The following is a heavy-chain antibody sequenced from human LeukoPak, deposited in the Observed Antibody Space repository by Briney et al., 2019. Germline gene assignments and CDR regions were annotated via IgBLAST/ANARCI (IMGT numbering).Heavy chain of an antibody. CDR3: AKASAMIVVVSKHFDY. J-gene: IGHJ4*02. CDR2: ITSSSASM. CDR1: GFTFTTYS. V-gene: IGHV3-21*04. D-gene: IGHD3-22*01. Sequence: GGSLRLSCAASGFTFTTYSMNWVRQAPGKGLEWVSSITSSSASMYYADSVKGRFTISRDNAENSLYLQMNSLRAEDTAVYYCAKASAMIVVVSKHFDYWGQGTLVTVSS.